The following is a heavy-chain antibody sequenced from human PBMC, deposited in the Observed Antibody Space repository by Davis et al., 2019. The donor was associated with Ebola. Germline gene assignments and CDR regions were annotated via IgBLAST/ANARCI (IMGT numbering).Heavy chain of an antibody. CDR3: ARAGNYRFDY. Sequence: GESLTISCVASGFTFSSYWMHWVRQVPGKGLLWVSRMNNDGSTIDYADSVKGRFTISRDNAKSTLYLQMNSLSDEDTAVYYCARAGNYRFDYWGQGTLVTVSS. D-gene: IGHD1-7*01. CDR2: MNNDGSTI. V-gene: IGHV3-74*01. J-gene: IGHJ4*02. CDR1: GFTFSSYW.